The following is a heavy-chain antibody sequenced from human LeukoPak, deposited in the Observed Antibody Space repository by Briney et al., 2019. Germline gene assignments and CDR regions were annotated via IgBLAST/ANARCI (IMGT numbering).Heavy chain of an antibody. J-gene: IGHJ4*02. CDR2: IYYSGST. D-gene: IGHD3-22*01. Sequence: SETLSLTCTVSGGSISSYYWSWIRQPPGKGLEWIGYIYYSGSTNYNPSLKSRVTISVDTSKNQFSLKLSSVTAADTAVYYCARSPYYYDSSGYYSGDYYFDYWGQGTLVTVSS. CDR1: GGSISSYY. V-gene: IGHV4-59*01. CDR3: ARSPYYYDSSGYYSGDYYFDY.